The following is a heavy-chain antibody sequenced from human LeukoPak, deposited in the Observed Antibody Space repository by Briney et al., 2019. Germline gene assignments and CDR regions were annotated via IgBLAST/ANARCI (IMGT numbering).Heavy chain of an antibody. CDR2: INPNSGDT. CDR1: GYTFTGYH. Sequence: ASVEVSCKASGYTFTGYHMHWLRQAPGQGLEWMGRINPNSGDTNYAQKFQGRVTMTRDTSISTAYMELSRLRSDDTAVYYCARDYCSSTSCLFDCWGQGTLVTVSS. V-gene: IGHV1-2*06. D-gene: IGHD2-2*01. CDR3: ARDYCSSTSCLFDC. J-gene: IGHJ4*02.